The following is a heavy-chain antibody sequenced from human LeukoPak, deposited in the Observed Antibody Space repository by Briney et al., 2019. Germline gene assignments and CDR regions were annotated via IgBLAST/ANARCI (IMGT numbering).Heavy chain of an antibody. CDR2: INHSGST. V-gene: IGHV4-39*07. CDR1: GGSISSSSYY. Sequence: SETLSLTCTVSGGSISSSSYYWGWIRQPPGKGLEWIGEINHSGSTNYNPSLKSRVTISVDTSKNQFSLKLSSVTAADTAVYYCARTYSGSYFNWFDPWGQGTLVTVSS. D-gene: IGHD1-26*01. CDR3: ARTYSGSYFNWFDP. J-gene: IGHJ5*02.